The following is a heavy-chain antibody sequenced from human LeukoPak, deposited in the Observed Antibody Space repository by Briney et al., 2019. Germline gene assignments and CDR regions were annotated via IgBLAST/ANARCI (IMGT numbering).Heavy chain of an antibody. V-gene: IGHV4-34*01. J-gene: IGHJ4*02. CDR2: INHSGST. CDR1: GGSFSGYY. CDR3: ARVDAGYYYFDY. Sequence: SETLSLTCAVYGGSFSGYYWSWIRQPPGKGLEWIGEINHSGSTNYNPSLKSRVTISVDTSKNQFSLKLSSVTAADTAVYYCARVDAGYYYFDYWDQGTLVTVSS. D-gene: IGHD1-1*01.